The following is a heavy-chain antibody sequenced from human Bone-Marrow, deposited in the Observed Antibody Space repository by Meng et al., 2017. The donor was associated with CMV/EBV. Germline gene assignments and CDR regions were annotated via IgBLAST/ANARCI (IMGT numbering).Heavy chain of an antibody. D-gene: IGHD1-20*01. J-gene: IGHJ5*02. CDR1: GFTVSSNY. V-gene: IGHV3-53*01. Sequence: GESLKISCAASGFTVSSNYMSWVRQAPGKGLEWVSVIYSGGSTYYADSVKGRFTISRDNSKNTLYLQMNSLRAEDTAVYYCAKESSSYNWKNWFDPWGQGTLVTVSS. CDR2: IYSGGST. CDR3: AKESSSYNWKNWFDP.